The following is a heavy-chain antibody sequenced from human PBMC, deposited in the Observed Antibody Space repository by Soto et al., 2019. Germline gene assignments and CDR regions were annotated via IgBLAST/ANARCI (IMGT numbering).Heavy chain of an antibody. J-gene: IGHJ6*03. CDR1: GFTFSSYW. D-gene: IGHD3-10*01. V-gene: IGHV3-7*01. CDR3: ARADVLLWFGEKYYMDV. CDR2: IKQDGSER. Sequence: GGSLRLSCAASGFTFSSYWMSWVRQAPGKGLEWVANIKQDGSERYYVDSVKGRFTISRDNAKNSLYLQMNSLRAEDTAVYYCARADVLLWFGEKYYMDVLGKVTTVTVSS.